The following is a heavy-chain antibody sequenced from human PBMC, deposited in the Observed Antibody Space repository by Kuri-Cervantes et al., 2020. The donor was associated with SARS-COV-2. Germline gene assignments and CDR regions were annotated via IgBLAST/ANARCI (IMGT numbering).Heavy chain of an antibody. V-gene: IGHV1-2*02. CDR2: INPNSGGT. CDR3: ARDKDFWSGPGVNWFDP. J-gene: IGHJ5*02. CDR1: GYTFTGYY. D-gene: IGHD3-3*01. Sequence: ASVKVSCKASGYTFTGYYMHWVRQAPGQGLERMGWINPNSGGTNYAQKFQGRVTMTRDTSISTAYMELSRLRSDDTAVYYCARDKDFWSGPGVNWFDPWGQGTLVTVSS.